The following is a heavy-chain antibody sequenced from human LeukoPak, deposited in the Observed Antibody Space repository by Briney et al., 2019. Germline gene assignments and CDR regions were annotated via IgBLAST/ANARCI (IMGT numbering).Heavy chain of an antibody. CDR1: GGSFSGYY. J-gene: IGHJ2*01. CDR3: ARVSSSWYQDWYFDL. CDR2: INHSGST. Sequence: PSETLSLTCAVYGGSFSGYYWGWIRQPPGKGLEWIGEINHSGSTNYNPSLKSRVTMSLDTSKNQFSLKLSSVTAADTAVYYCARVSSSWYQDWYFDLWGRGTLVTVSS. V-gene: IGHV4-34*01. D-gene: IGHD6-13*01.